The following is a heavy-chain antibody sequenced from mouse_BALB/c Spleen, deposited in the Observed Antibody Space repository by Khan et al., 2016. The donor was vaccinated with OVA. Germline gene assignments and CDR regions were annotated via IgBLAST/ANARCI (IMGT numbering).Heavy chain of an antibody. CDR3: TRDGNYAHWYFDV. CDR2: ISSGSTYT. Sequence: EVELVESGGGLVTPLGSLKLSFAASCFSFSSYTMSWVRQTPEKRLEWVATISSGSTYTYYPDSVKGRFTISRDNAKNTLYLQMSSLKSEDTAMYYCTRDGNYAHWYFDVWGAGTTVTVSS. D-gene: IGHD2-1*01. V-gene: IGHV5-6-4*01. CDR1: CFSFSSYT. J-gene: IGHJ1*01.